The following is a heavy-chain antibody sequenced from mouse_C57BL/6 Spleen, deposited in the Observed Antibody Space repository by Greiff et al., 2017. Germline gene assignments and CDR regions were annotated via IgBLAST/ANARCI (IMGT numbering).Heavy chain of an antibody. J-gene: IGHJ2*01. CDR2: IDPSDSYT. V-gene: IGHV1-69*01. CDR3: ARLGDYDY. CDR1: GYTFTSYW. D-gene: IGHD4-1*01. Sequence: QVQLQQPGAELVMPGASVKLSCKASGYTFTSYWMHWVKQRPGQGLEWIGEIDPSDSYTNYNQKFKGKSTLTVDKSSSTAYMQLSSLTSEDSAVYYRARLGDYDYWGQGTTLTVSS.